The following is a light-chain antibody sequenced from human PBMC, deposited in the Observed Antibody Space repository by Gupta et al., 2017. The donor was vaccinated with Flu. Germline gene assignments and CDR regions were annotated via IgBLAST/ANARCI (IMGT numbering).Light chain of an antibody. V-gene: IGLV2-14*01. CDR3: SSYTSTNTLVV. CDR2: EVS. Sequence: TISYTGPHSDVGGYNYVSWYQQHPGKSPKLMIFEVSNRPSGVSNRFSGSKSGNTASLTISGLQAEDDADYYCSSYTSTNTLVVFGGGTKLTVL. CDR1: HSDVGGYNY. J-gene: IGLJ2*01.